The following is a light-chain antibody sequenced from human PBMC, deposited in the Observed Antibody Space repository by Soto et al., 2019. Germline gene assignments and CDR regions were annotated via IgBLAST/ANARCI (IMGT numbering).Light chain of an antibody. CDR1: QDINIF. V-gene: IGKV1-9*01. Sequence: IQLTQSPSSLSASVGDRVTITCRASQDINIFLAWYQQKPGKAPKLLIYGASTLQSGVSSRFSGRGSRTDFTLTISCLQPEEYEPYYCQQLNSFPISFGPGTKVDIK. CDR3: QQLNSFPIS. J-gene: IGKJ3*01. CDR2: GAS.